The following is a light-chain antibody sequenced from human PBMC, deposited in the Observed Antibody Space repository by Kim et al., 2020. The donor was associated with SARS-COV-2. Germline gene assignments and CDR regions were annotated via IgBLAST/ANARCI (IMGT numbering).Light chain of an antibody. CDR3: QQYGTPPWT. Sequence: SPGEGATLSGRASQSVSGDYLGWYQQRPGQAPRLLVYGASTRATGIPDRFSGSGSGTDFTLTISRLEPEDFAVYFCQQYGTPPWTFGQGTKVDIK. CDR1: QSVSGDY. CDR2: GAS. V-gene: IGKV3-20*01. J-gene: IGKJ1*01.